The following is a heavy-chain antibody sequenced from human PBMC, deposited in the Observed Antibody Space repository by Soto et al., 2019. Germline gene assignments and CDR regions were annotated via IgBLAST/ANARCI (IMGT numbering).Heavy chain of an antibody. CDR2: ISSSGSTI. CDR3: AGAFAS. Sequence: EVQLVESVGGLVQPVGSLRLSCAASGFSFSDYNMNWVRQAPGKGLEWVSYISSSGSTISYADSVKGRLAISRGNSKNSLYLQMNSLRDEDTAVYYCAGAFASWGQGTGVTVSS. J-gene: IGHJ3*02. V-gene: IGHV3-48*02. CDR1: GFSFSDYN.